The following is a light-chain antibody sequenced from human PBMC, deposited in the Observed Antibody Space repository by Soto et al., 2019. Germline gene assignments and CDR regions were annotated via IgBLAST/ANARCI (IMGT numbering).Light chain of an antibody. CDR1: KLGDKY. J-gene: IGLJ2*01. CDR3: QAWDTSAVI. CDR2: QDN. Sequence: SYELTQPPSVSVSPGQTASITCSGDKLGDKYASWYQVKPGQSPVLVIYQDNKRPSGIPERFSGSNSGTTATLTISGTQAMDEADYYCQAWDTSAVICGGGTKLTVL. V-gene: IGLV3-1*01.